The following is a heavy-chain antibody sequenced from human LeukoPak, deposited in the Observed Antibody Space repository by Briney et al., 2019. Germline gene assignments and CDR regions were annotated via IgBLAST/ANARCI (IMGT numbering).Heavy chain of an antibody. Sequence: ASVTVSCKASGSTFTGYYMHWMRQAPAQGLEWMGWINPNSGGRNKAQKFQGRGTMTRDTAISKAYLELNRLRLNAQALCLYARASNYYYMDVWGKGTTVTVSS. CDR3: ARASNYYYMDV. CDR2: INPNSGGR. V-gene: IGHV1-2*02. J-gene: IGHJ6*03. CDR1: GSTFTGYY.